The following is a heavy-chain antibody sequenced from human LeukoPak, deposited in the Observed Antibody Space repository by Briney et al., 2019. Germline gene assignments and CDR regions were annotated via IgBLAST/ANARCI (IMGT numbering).Heavy chain of an antibody. D-gene: IGHD3-10*01. CDR3: ARLLRGDRGYFDY. V-gene: IGHV4-4*07. Sequence: SETLSLTCTVSGNSISSYYWSWIRQPTGKGLEWIGRIFTTGSTNYNPSLKSRVAMSVDTSKNQFSLKLSSVTAADTAVYYCARLLRGDRGYFDYWGQGTLVTVSS. CDR1: GNSISSYY. CDR2: IFTTGST. J-gene: IGHJ4*02.